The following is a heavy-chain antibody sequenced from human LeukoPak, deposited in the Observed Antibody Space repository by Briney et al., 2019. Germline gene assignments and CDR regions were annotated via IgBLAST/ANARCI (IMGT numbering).Heavy chain of an antibody. D-gene: IGHD3-9*01. CDR3: ARWPLLRYFDWLPNYYYYYGMDV. CDR2: MNPNSGNT. CDR1: GYTFTSYD. J-gene: IGHJ6*02. V-gene: IGHV1-8*01. Sequence: ASVKVSCKASGYTFTSYDINWVRQATGQGLEWMGWMNPNSGNTGYAQKFQGRVTMTRNTSISTAYMELSSLRSEDTAVYYCARWPLLRYFDWLPNYYYYYGMDVWGQGTTVTVSS.